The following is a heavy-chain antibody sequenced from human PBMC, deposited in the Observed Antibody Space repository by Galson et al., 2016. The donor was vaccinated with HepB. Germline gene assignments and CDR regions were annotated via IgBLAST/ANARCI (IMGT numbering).Heavy chain of an antibody. Sequence: SVKVSCKASGYPFTGYYIHWVRQAPGQGPEWMAWVNPETGGTRYAQKFRGRVTVTRDTSITTAYMELIRLTYDDTAVYFCARGAVAVAEWGQGTLVTVSS. CDR2: VNPETGGT. D-gene: IGHD6-19*01. J-gene: IGHJ4*02. V-gene: IGHV1-2*02. CDR1: GYPFTGYY. CDR3: ARGAVAVAE.